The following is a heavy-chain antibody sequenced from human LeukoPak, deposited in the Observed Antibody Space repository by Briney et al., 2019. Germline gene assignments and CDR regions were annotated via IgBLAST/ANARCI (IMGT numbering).Heavy chain of an antibody. Sequence: ASVKVSCKASGGTFSSYAISWVRQAPGQGLEWMGWINAGNGNTKYSQKFQGRVTITRDTSASTAYMELSSLRSEDTAVYYCARELYYYDSSGFGYWGQGTLVTVSS. CDR1: GGTFSSYA. CDR3: ARELYYYDSSGFGY. V-gene: IGHV1-3*01. CDR2: INAGNGNT. D-gene: IGHD3-22*01. J-gene: IGHJ4*02.